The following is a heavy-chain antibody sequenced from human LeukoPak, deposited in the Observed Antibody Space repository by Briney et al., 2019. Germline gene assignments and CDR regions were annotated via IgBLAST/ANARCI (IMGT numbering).Heavy chain of an antibody. CDR1: GFTFSSYG. CDR3: AKELSSGWYYFDY. J-gene: IGHJ4*02. D-gene: IGHD6-19*01. CDR2: IWYDGSNK. Sequence: GRSLRLSCAASGFTFSSYGMHWFRQAPGKGLEWVAVIWYDGSNKYYADSVKGRFTISRDNSKNTLYLQMDSLRAEDTAVYYCAKELSSGWYYFDYWGQGTLVTVSS. V-gene: IGHV3-33*06.